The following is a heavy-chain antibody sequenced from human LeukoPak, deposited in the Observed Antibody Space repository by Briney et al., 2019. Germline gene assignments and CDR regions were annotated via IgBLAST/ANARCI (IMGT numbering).Heavy chain of an antibody. V-gene: IGHV6-1*01. J-gene: IGHJ5*02. D-gene: IGHD1-7*01. CDR1: GDDVSSDSSS. CDR3: VRGARWNSYFDP. CDR2: TYYTSKWTG. Sequence: SQTLSLTCAISGDDVSSDSSSWHWIRQSPSRGLEWLGRTYYTSKWTGDSAVSVRSRIAIAPDTSKNQFTLQLNSVTVEDTAVYYCVRGARWNSYFDPWGQGILVVVSS.